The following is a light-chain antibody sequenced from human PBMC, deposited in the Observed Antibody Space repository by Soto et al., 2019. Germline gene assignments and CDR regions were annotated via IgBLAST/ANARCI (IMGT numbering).Light chain of an antibody. V-gene: IGKV1-39*01. J-gene: IGKJ1*01. CDR2: GAS. CDR3: QQTYTSRPWT. Sequence: DIQVTQSPSSLSASVGDRVTITCRASQSINTLLNWYQQRPGKAPNLLIYGASNLQSGVPSRFSGSGSGTDFTLTISSLQPEDFATYYCQQTYTSRPWTFGRGTKVEIK. CDR1: QSINTL.